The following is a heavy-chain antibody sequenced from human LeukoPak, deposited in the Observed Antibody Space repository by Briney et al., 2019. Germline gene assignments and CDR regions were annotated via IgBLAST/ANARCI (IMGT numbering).Heavy chain of an antibody. CDR1: GFPFSTFA. V-gene: IGHV3-23*01. Sequence: GSLRLSCAASGFPFSTFALYRVRQAPGKGPEWVSGISANGGSSTYADSVRGRFTSSRDNSRNTLYLQMSSLRVDDTATYYCTKSTDYWYYGMDVWGQGTTVTVSS. CDR2: ISANGGSS. D-gene: IGHD2-8*02. J-gene: IGHJ6*02. CDR3: TKSTDYWYYGMDV.